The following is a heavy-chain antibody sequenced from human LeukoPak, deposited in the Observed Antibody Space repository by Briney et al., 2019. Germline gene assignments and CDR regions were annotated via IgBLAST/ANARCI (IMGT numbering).Heavy chain of an antibody. CDR1: GLTFSSHS. V-gene: IGHV3-48*04. D-gene: IGHD5-24*01. CDR3: ARDTGYNTFDY. J-gene: IGHJ4*02. CDR2: IDRGSGNI. Sequence: GGSLRLSCAASGLTFSSHSMNWVRQAPGKGLEWLSYIDRGSGNIYYRDSVKGRFTISRDNAKNSQYLQMNSLRAEDTAVYYCARDTGYNTFDYWGQGTLVTVSS.